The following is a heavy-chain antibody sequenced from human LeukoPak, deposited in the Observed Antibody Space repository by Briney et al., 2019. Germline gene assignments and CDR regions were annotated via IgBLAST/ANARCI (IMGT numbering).Heavy chain of an antibody. D-gene: IGHD6-13*01. CDR1: GFTFSDYY. J-gene: IGHJ4*02. V-gene: IGHV3-11*01. CDR2: ISSSGSTI. CDR3: ARSDYSSSLYY. Sequence: GGSLRLSCAASGFTFSDYYMGWIRQAPGRGLEWISYISSSGSTIYYADSVKGRFTISRDNAQNSLYLQMNSLRAEDTAVYYCARSDYSSSLYYWGQGTLVTVSS.